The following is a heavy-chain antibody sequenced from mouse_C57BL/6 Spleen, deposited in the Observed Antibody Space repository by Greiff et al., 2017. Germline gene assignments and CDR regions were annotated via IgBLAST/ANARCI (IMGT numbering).Heavy chain of an antibody. CDR1: GYTFTEYT. V-gene: IGHV1-62-2*01. Sequence: VQLQQSGAELVKPGASVKLSCKASGYTFTEYTIPWVKQRAGQGLEWIGWFYPGSGSIKYNEKFKDKATLTADKSSSTVYMDLRRWTAEDSAVYFGARHANDDAMDYWGQGTSVTVSS. CDR3: ARHANDDAMDY. J-gene: IGHJ4*01. CDR2: FYPGSGSI.